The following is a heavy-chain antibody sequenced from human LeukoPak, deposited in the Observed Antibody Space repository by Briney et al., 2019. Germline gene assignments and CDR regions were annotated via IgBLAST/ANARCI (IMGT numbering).Heavy chain of an antibody. CDR1: GGSFSGYY. Sequence: PSETLSRTCAVYGGSFSGYYWSWIRQPPGKGLEWIGEINHSGGTNYNPSLKSRVTISVDTSKNQFSLKLSSVTAADTAVYYCARLPGILYYYYYMDVWGKGTTVTVSS. D-gene: IGHD6-13*01. CDR2: INHSGGT. CDR3: ARLPGILYYYYYMDV. V-gene: IGHV4-34*01. J-gene: IGHJ6*03.